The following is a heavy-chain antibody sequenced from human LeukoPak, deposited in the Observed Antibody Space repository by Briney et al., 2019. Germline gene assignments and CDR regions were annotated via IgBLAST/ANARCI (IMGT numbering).Heavy chain of an antibody. CDR1: GFTFSSYG. V-gene: IGHV3-30*02. CDR2: IRYDGSNK. J-gene: IGHJ4*02. D-gene: IGHD4-11*01. Sequence: GGSLRLSCAASGFTFSSYGMHWVRQAPGKGLEWVTFIRYDGSNKYYADSVKGRFTISRDNSKNTLYLQMNSLRAEDTAVYYCAKDVYSGRRFPGPFDYWGQGTLVTVSS. CDR3: AKDVYSGRRFPGPFDY.